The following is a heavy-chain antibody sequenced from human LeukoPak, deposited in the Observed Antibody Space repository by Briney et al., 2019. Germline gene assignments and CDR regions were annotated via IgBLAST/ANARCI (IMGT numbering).Heavy chain of an antibody. D-gene: IGHD2-2*01. CDR3: ARDDCSSTSCYRFHVWFDP. J-gene: IGHJ5*02. V-gene: IGHV1-69*01. CDR2: MIPIFGTA. Sequence: GSSVKVSCKASGGTFSSYAISRVRQAPGQGLEWMGGMIPIFGTANYAQKFQGRVTITADESTSTAYMELSSLRSEDTAVYYCARDDCSSTSCYRFHVWFDPWGQGTLVTVSS. CDR1: GGTFSSYA.